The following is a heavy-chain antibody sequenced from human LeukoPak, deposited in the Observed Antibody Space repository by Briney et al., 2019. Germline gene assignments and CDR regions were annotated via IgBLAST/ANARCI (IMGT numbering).Heavy chain of an antibody. CDR1: GVTFSSYA. V-gene: IGHV3-23*01. D-gene: IGHD5-12*01. J-gene: IGHJ4*02. Sequence: GGSLRLSCAASGVTFSSYAMTWVGQAPGKGLRGLSGMSGSGGRTYYAASVKGRFTISRDNSKNTLYLQMNSLRAEDTAVYYCAKIYTGYDVGPLDYWGQGTLVTVSS. CDR3: AKIYTGYDVGPLDY. CDR2: MSGSGGRT.